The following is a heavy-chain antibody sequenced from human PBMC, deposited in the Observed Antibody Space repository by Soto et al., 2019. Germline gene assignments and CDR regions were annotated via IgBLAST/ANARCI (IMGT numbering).Heavy chain of an antibody. V-gene: IGHV3-15*01. CDR3: TTDVVVVAATHGYYYYYGMDV. J-gene: IGHJ6*02. CDR1: GFTFSNAW. D-gene: IGHD2-15*01. CDR2: IKSKTDGGTT. Sequence: VQLVESGGGLVKPGGSLRLSCAASGFTFSNAWMSWVRQAPGKGLEWVGRIKSKTDGGTTDYAAPVKGRFTISRDDSKNTLYLQMNSLKTEDTAVYYCTTDVVVVAATHGYYYYYGMDVWGQGTTVTVSS.